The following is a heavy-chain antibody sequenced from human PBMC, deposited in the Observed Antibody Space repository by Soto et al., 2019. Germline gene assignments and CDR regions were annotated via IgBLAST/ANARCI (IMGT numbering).Heavy chain of an antibody. D-gene: IGHD6-6*01. CDR1: GYTFTDYW. Sequence: GESLKISCKGSGYTFTDYWIGWVRQLPGKGLEWMGIIYPGDSDTRYSPSFQGHVTITVDKSTSTAYLQWNTLKASDTAVYYCAREVAARYYYYYGMDVWGQGTTVTVSS. CDR2: IYPGDSDT. CDR3: AREVAARYYYYYGMDV. J-gene: IGHJ6*02. V-gene: IGHV5-51*01.